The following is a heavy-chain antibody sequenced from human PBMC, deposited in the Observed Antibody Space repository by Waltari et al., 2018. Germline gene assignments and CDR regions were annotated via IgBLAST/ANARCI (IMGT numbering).Heavy chain of an antibody. CDR1: GFTFSSYG. J-gene: IGHJ6*02. V-gene: IGHV3-30*18. Sequence: VQPGRSLRLSCAASGFTFSSYGMHWVRQAPGKGLEWGAVISYDGSNKCYADSVKGRFTISRDNTKNTLYLQMNSLRAEDTAVYYCAKDHYDFWIHYYGMDVWGQGTTVTVSS. CDR2: ISYDGSNK. CDR3: AKDHYDFWIHYYGMDV. D-gene: IGHD3-3*01.